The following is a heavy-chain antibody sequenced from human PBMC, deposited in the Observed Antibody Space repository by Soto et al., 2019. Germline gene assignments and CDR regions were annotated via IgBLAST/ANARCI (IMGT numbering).Heavy chain of an antibody. Sequence: QVQLVQSGAEVKKPGSSVKVSCKASGGTFSSYAISWVRQAPGQGLEWMGGIIPIFGTANYAQKFQGRVTITADESTSTAYMELSSLRSEDTAVYYCARRGDTVTTCYYYYGMDVWGQGTTVTVSS. V-gene: IGHV1-69*01. CDR3: ARRGDTVTTCYYYYGMDV. J-gene: IGHJ6*02. CDR1: GGTFSSYA. D-gene: IGHD4-4*01. CDR2: IIPIFGTA.